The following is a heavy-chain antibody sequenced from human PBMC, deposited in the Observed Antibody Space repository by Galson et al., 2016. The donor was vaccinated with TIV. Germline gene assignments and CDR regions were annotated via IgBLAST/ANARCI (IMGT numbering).Heavy chain of an antibody. V-gene: IGHV5-51*01. CDR3: ARRREVDLPDCDWAYDPRTKYFDS. D-gene: IGHD3-9*01. J-gene: IGHJ4*02. CDR2: VYPGDSDT. Sequence: QSGAEVKKPGESLKISCQGSGYSFTSYWIGWLRQMPGKGLEWMGIVYPGDSDTKYSPSFQGQVSISADKTINTAYLQWNSLKASDTAIYYCARRREVDLPDCDWAYDPRTKYFDSWGRGTLVTVSA. CDR1: GYSFTSYW.